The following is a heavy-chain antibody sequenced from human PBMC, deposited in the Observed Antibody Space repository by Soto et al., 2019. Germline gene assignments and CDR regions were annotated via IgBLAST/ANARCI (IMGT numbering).Heavy chain of an antibody. Sequence: DVQLVESGGGLVQPGRSLRLSCAASGFTFDDYAMHWVRQAPGKGLEWVSGISWNSGSIGYADSVKGRFTISRDNAKNSLYLQMNSLRAEDTALYYCAKDYAPETKNIGWFDPWGQGTLVTVSS. J-gene: IGHJ5*02. CDR3: AKDYAPETKNIGWFDP. CDR2: ISWNSGSI. CDR1: GFTFDDYA. V-gene: IGHV3-9*01.